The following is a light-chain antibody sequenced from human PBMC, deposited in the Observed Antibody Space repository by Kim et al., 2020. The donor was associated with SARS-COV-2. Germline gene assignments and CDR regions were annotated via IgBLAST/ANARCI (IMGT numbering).Light chain of an antibody. J-gene: IGKJ4*01. CDR1: HSVTSY. CDR3: QQRSNWPLT. Sequence: LCTGGRATRPCRGTHSVTSYLVWYLQRPGPAPRLLMYDASNRATGIPARFSGSGSGADVTLTISSLEPEDFGVYYCQQRSNWPLTFGGGTKVDIK. CDR2: DAS. V-gene: IGKV3-11*01.